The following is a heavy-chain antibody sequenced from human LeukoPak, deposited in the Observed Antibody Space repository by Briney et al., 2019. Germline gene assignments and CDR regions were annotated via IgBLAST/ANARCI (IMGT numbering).Heavy chain of an antibody. CDR3: ARTRAPSNGRVLYYMDV. CDR2: IISISSHI. D-gene: IGHD2-2*01. Sequence: GGSLRLSCAASGFTFSSYSMNWVRQAPGKGLEWVASIISISSHIYYADSVKGRFTICRDNAKNSLYLQMNSLRAEDTAVYYCARTRAPSNGRVLYYMDVWGKGTTVTVSS. J-gene: IGHJ6*03. V-gene: IGHV3-21*01. CDR1: GFTFSSYS.